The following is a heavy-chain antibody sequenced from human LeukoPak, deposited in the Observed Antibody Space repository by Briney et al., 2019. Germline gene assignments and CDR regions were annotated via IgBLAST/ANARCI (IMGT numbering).Heavy chain of an antibody. V-gene: IGHV4-61*02. CDR2: IYATGSP. J-gene: IGHJ5*02. CDR3: ARHRTGYYDSFDP. D-gene: IGHD3/OR15-3a*01. CDR1: GDSISSGNYY. Sequence: SETLSLTCTVSGDSISSGNYYCRWVRQPAGKGLEWIGRIYATGSPNYNPSFKSRVTISVDTSRNQFSLRLTSVTAADTAVYYCARHRTGYYDSFDPWGQGTLVTVSS.